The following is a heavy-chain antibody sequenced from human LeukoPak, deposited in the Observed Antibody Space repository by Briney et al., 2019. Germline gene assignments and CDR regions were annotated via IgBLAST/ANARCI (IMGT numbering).Heavy chain of an antibody. CDR2: ISSSSSYI. D-gene: IGHD4-17*01. CDR1: GFTFSSYS. J-gene: IGHJ4*02. CDR3: ARDYGDYAVYFDY. V-gene: IGHV3-21*01. Sequence: PGGSLRLSCAASGFTFSSYSMNWVRQAPGKGLEWVSSISSSSSYIYYADSVKGRFTISRDNAKNSLYLQMNSPRAEDTAVYYCARDYGDYAVYFDYWGQGTLVTVSS.